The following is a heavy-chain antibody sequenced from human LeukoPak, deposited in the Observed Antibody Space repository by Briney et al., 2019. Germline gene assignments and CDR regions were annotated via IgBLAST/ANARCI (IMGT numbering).Heavy chain of an antibody. J-gene: IGHJ4*02. Sequence: ASVKVSCKASGYTFTAYYIHWVRQAPGQELEWVGWINANTGNPTYAQGFTGRFVFSLDTSVSTAYLQISSLKAEDTAVYYCAREVLRFDYWGQGTLVTVSS. V-gene: IGHV7-4-1*02. CDR2: INANTGNP. CDR3: AREVLRFDY. CDR1: GYTFTAYY.